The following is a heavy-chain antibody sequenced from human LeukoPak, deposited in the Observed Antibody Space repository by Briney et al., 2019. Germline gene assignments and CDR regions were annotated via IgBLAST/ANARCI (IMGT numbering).Heavy chain of an antibody. CDR3: ARNTVVVVAGGFDP. Sequence: SETLSLTCTVSGGSISTYYWSWIRRPPGKGLEWIGYVSHSGSTNYNPSLKSRVTISVDTSKNQFSLKLSSVTAADTAVYYCARNTVVVVAGGFDPWGQGTLVTVSS. J-gene: IGHJ5*02. V-gene: IGHV4-59*01. D-gene: IGHD2-15*01. CDR2: VSHSGST. CDR1: GGSISTYY.